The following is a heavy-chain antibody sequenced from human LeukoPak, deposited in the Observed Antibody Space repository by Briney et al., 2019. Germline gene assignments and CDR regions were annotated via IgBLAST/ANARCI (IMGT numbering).Heavy chain of an antibody. V-gene: IGHV3-23*01. D-gene: IGHD2-2*01. Sequence: AGGSLRLSCAASGFSFSNYAMTWVRQAPGKGLEWVSAISGSGDSTYYADSVKGRFTISRDNSKNTPYLQMISLRAEDTAVYYCAKGGSIVVVPAAEHWGQGTLVTVSS. CDR2: ISGSGDST. CDR1: GFSFSNYA. CDR3: AKGGSIVVVPAAEH. J-gene: IGHJ1*01.